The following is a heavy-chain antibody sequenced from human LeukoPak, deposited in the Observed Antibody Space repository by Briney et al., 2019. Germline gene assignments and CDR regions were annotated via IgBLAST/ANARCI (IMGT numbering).Heavy chain of an antibody. J-gene: IGHJ5*02. CDR1: GYTFSSYA. D-gene: IGHD2-15*01. V-gene: IGHV1-69*04. CDR2: IIPILGIA. CDR3: ARGGYCSGGSCYDSRFDP. Sequence: GASVKVSCKASGYTFSSYAISWVRQAPGQGLEWMGRIIPILGIANYAQKFQGRVTITADKSTSTAYMELSSLRSEDTAVYYCARGGYCSGGSCYDSRFDPWGQGTLVTVSS.